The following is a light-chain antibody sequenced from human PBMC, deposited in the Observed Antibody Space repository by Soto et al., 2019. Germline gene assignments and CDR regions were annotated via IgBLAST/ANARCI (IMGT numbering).Light chain of an antibody. CDR1: QSVSSY. V-gene: IGKV3-11*01. J-gene: IGKJ5*01. CDR2: DAS. Sequence: EIVLTQSPATLSLSPGERATLSCRASQSVSSYLAWYHQKPGQAPRLLIYDASNRATGIPARFSGSGSGTDFTLTISSLEPEDFAVYYCQQRSNWPPNFGQGTRLEIK. CDR3: QQRSNWPPN.